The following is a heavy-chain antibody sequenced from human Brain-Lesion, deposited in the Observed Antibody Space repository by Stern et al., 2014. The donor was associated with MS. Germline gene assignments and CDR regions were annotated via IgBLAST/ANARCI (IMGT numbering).Heavy chain of an antibody. V-gene: IGHV3-23*04. D-gene: IGHD6-19*01. J-gene: IGHJ1*01. CDR3: AKWPHHIAVAGTRYFQH. Sequence: EVHLVESGGGLVQPGGSLRLSCAASGFSFITYAMSWVLQTPGKGLQWVSVLSGRGGTTYYADSVKGRFTISRDNSKNTLYLQMDSLREDDTAVYYCAKWPHHIAVAGTRYFQHWGQGTLVTVSS. CDR1: GFSFITYA. CDR2: LSGRGGTT.